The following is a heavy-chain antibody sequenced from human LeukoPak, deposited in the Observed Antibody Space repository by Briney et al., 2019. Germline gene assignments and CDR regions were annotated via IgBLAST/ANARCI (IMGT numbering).Heavy chain of an antibody. V-gene: IGHV4-34*01. J-gene: IGHJ5*02. CDR3: ARGVGYDYVWGA. D-gene: IGHD3-16*01. CDR1: GGSFSGYY. Sequence: SETLSLTCAVYGGSFSGYYWSWIRQPPGKGLEWIGEINHSGSTNYNPSLKSRVTISIDTSKNQFSLKLSSVTAADTAVYYCARGVGYDYVWGAWGQGTLVTVSS. CDR2: INHSGST.